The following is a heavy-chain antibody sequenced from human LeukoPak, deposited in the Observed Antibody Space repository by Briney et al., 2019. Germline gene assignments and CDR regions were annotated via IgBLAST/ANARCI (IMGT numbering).Heavy chain of an antibody. D-gene: IGHD6-13*01. J-gene: IGHJ4*02. CDR2: ISSSSSYI. Sequence: GGSLRLSCAASGFTFSSYSMNWVRQAPGKGLEWVSSISSSSSYIYYADSVKGRFTISRDKAKNSLYLQMNSLRAEDTAVYYCAREGRQQLPDYWGQGTLVTVSS. CDR3: AREGRQQLPDY. CDR1: GFTFSSYS. V-gene: IGHV3-21*01.